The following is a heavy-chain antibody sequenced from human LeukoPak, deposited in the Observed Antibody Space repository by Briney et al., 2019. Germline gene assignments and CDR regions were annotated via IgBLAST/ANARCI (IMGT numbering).Heavy chain of an antibody. Sequence: KSGGSLRLSCAASGFTFGDYSMRWVRQAPGKGLEWVSPISISSSYIYYADSVQGRFTISRDNANNSLYLQMNSLRAEDTAVYYCVRDFRFLEDYWGQGTLVTVSS. CDR1: GFTFGDYS. D-gene: IGHD3-3*01. J-gene: IGHJ4*02. CDR3: VRDFRFLEDY. CDR2: ISISSSYI. V-gene: IGHV3-21*01.